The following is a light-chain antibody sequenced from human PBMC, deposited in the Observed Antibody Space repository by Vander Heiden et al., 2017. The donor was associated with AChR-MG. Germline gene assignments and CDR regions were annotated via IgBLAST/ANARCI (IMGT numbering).Light chain of an antibody. Sequence: DIQMTQSPSTLSASVGDTVIITCRASQSINNWLAWYQQKPGKAPKLLIYMASTLGGGVPARFSGSGSGTEYTLTISSLQPDDFATYFCQQYNSYSLTFGPGTKVDIK. CDR2: MAS. CDR3: QQYNSYSLT. J-gene: IGKJ3*01. CDR1: QSINNW. V-gene: IGKV1-5*03.